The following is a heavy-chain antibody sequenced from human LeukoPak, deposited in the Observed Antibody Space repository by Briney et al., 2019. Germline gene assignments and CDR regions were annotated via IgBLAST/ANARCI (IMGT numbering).Heavy chain of an antibody. CDR3: ARDPPFYDSSGYYYDC. V-gene: IGHV3-21*01. CDR2: ISSSSSYI. J-gene: IGHJ4*02. CDR1: GFTFSSYS. D-gene: IGHD3-22*01. Sequence: PGGSLRLSCAASGFTFSSYSMNWVRQAPGKGLEWVSSISSSSSYIYYADSVKGRFTISRDNAKNTLYLQMNSLRAEDTAVYYCARDPPFYDSSGYYYDCWGQGTLVTVSS.